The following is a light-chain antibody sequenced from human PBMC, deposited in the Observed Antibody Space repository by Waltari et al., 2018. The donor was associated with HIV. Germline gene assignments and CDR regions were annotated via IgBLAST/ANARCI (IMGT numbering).Light chain of an antibody. J-gene: IGLJ2*01. CDR1: SSHIGPNYD. V-gene: IGLV1-40*01. CDR3: QSFDNSLSGSI. CDR2: DDI. Sequence: QSVLPQPPSVSGAPGQRVTISCTGNSSHIGPNYDVHWYQQLPGAAPKFLISDDINRPSGVPDRFSVSRSGTSASLAITGLQADDEADYYCQSFDNSLSGSIFGGGTKLTVL.